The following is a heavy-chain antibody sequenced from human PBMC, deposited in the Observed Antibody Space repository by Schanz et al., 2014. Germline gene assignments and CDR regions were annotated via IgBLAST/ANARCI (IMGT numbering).Heavy chain of an antibody. J-gene: IGHJ4*02. CDR3: VKIGYTHWSLDD. D-gene: IGHD6-13*01. CDR2: INQAASVQ. Sequence: EVQLVESGGDLVQPGGSLRLSCVVSGFTFRGYAMSWVRQAPGKGLQWVAAINQAASVQYYVDSVKGRFTISRDDAKNSHYLQMNSLRVEDTAVFYCVKIGYTHWSLDDWGQGILVTVSS. CDR1: GFTFRGYA. V-gene: IGHV3-7*01.